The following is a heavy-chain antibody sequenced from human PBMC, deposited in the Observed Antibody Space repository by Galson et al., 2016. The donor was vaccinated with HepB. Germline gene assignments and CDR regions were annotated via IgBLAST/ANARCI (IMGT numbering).Heavy chain of an antibody. CDR2: ISASGGST. Sequence: SLRLSCAASGFTFSSYAMSWARQAPGKGLEWVSSISASGGSTYYTDSVKGRFTISRDNSKNSLYVQMNSLRAEDTAVYYCAKDPKWNYLGENWFAPWGQGTLVTVSS. CDR1: GFTFSSYA. J-gene: IGHJ5*02. CDR3: AKDPKWNYLGENWFAP. V-gene: IGHV3-23*01. D-gene: IGHD3-16*01.